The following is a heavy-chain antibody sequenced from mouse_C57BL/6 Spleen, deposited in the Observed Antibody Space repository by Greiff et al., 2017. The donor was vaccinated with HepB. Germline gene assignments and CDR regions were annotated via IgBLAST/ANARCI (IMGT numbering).Heavy chain of an antibody. CDR1: GFTFSSYA. V-gene: IGHV5-4*01. CDR2: ISDGGSYT. D-gene: IGHD1-1*01. CDR3: ARAGVLRGYFDY. J-gene: IGHJ2*01. Sequence: EVQLVESGGGLVKPGGSLKLSCAASGFTFSSYAMSWVRQTPEKRLEWVATISDGGSYTYYPDNVKGRFTISRDNAKNNLYLQMSHLKSEDTAMYYCARAGVLRGYFDYWGQGTTLTVSS.